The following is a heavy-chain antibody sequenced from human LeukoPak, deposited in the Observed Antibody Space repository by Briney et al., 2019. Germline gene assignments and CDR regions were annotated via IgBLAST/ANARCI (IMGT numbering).Heavy chain of an antibody. CDR1: GFTFSSYA. V-gene: IGHV3-23*01. CDR2: ISGSGGST. D-gene: IGHD4-17*01. Sequence: GGSLRLCCAASGFTFSSYAMSWVRQAAGKGLEWVSAISGSGGSTYYADSVKGRFTISRDNSKNTLYLQMNSLRAEDTAVYYCAKDAYGDYGAGVWFDPWGQGTLVTVSS. J-gene: IGHJ5*02. CDR3: AKDAYGDYGAGVWFDP.